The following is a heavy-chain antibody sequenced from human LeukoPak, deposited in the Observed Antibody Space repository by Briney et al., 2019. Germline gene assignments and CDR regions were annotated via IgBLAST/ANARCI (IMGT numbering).Heavy chain of an antibody. J-gene: IGHJ6*03. V-gene: IGHV1-46*01. Sequence: ASVKVSCKASGYTFTGYYMHWVRQAPGQGLEWMGIINPSGGSTSYAQKFQGRVTMTRDMSTSTVYMELSSLRSEDTAVYYCARDAGGSSRRYYYYYMDVWGKGTAVTVSS. CDR2: INPSGGST. D-gene: IGHD1-26*01. CDR3: ARDAGGSSRRYYYYYMDV. CDR1: GYTFTGYY.